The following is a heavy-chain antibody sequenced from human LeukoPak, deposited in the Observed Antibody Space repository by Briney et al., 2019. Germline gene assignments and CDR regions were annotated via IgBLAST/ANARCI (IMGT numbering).Heavy chain of an antibody. CDR1: GGSIGSSSDY. Sequence: PSDTLSLPCTVSGGSIGSSSDYWGWVRQPPGKGLEWIATIYYSGSTYYNPSLKSRVTISVDTSNNQFSLKLSSVTAADTAVYYCANSAAPSFYDSRGSDTFDIWGQGTMVTVSS. CDR3: ANSAAPSFYDSRGSDTFDI. D-gene: IGHD3-22*01. CDR2: IYYSGST. V-gene: IGHV4-39*01. J-gene: IGHJ3*02.